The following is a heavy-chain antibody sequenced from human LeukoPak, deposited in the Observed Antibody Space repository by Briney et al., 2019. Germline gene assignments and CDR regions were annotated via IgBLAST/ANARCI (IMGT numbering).Heavy chain of an antibody. D-gene: IGHD6-6*01. V-gene: IGHV1-2*02. CDR1: GYTFTGYY. J-gene: IGHJ6*03. Sequence: ASVKVSCKASGYTFTGYYIHWVRQAPGQGLEWMGWINSNSGGTNYAQKFQGSVTMTRDTSTTTAYMELNRLRSDDTAVYYCARVRRPEYSSSSYYYYMDVWGKGTTDTVSS. CDR2: INSNSGGT. CDR3: ARVRRPEYSSSSYYYYMDV.